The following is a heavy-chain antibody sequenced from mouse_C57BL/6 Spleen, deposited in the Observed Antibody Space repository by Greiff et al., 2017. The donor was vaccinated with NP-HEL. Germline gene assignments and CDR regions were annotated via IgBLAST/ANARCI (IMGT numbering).Heavy chain of an antibody. D-gene: IGHD2-3*01. CDR1: GFSLTSYG. CDR3: ARRWLLPYYAMDY. J-gene: IGHJ4*01. Sequence: QVQLKESGPGLVAPSQSLSITCTVSGFSLTSYGVDWVRQSPGKGLEWLGVIWGVGSTNYNSALKSRLSISKDNSKSQVFLKMNSLQTDDTAMYYCARRWLLPYYAMDYWGQGTSVTVSS. V-gene: IGHV2-6*01. CDR2: IWGVGST.